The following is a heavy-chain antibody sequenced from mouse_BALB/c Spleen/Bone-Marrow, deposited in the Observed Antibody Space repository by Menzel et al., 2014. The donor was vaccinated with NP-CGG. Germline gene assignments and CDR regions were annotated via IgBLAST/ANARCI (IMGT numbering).Heavy chain of an antibody. CDR2: IYPYNGGT. J-gene: IGHJ3*01. D-gene: IGHD2-3*01. Sequence: VQLKQSGPELVKPGASVKISCKASGYTFTDYNMHWVKQSHGKSLEWIGYIYPYNGGTGYNQKFKSKATLTVDNSSSTAYMELRSLTSEDPAVYYCARGGGYDGYYGLAYWGQGTLVTVSA. V-gene: IGHV1S29*02. CDR1: GYTFTDYN. CDR3: ARGGGYDGYYGLAY.